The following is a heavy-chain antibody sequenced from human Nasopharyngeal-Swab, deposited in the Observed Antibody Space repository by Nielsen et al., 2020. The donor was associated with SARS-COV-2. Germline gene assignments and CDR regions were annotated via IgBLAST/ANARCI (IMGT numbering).Heavy chain of an antibody. CDR2: ISYDGSNK. CDR3: AKDTYDSSGYFRIYYYYGMDV. J-gene: IGHJ6*02. D-gene: IGHD3-22*01. CDR1: GFTFSSYG. Sequence: GESLKISCAASGFTFSSYGMHWVRQAPGKGLEWVAVISYDGSNKYYADSVKGRFTIPRDNSKNTLYLQMNSLRAEDTAVYYCAKDTYDSSGYFRIYYYYGMDVWGQGTTVTVSS. V-gene: IGHV3-30*18.